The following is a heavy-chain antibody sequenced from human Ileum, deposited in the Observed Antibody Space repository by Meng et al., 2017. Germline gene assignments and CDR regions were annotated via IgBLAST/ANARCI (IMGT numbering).Heavy chain of an antibody. V-gene: IGHV4-4*02. CDR1: GGSISSSFY. J-gene: IGHJ4*02. Sequence: QVQLQESVPGPVEPSVTRSLTCTVSGGSISSSFYWSWVRQSPGKGLEWIGQIYLAGSPNYNPSLESRVTISVDKSKNQFSLRLTSVTAADTAIFYCVRHGGKYFDSWGQGTLVTVSS. CDR2: IYLAGSP. D-gene: IGHD2-15*01. CDR3: VRHGGKYFDS.